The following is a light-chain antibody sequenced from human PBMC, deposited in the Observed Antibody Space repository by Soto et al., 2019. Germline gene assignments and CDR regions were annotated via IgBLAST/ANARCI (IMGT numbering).Light chain of an antibody. J-gene: IGKJ4*01. Sequence: IVLMQSPYTLSLAPVERAPLSCRVSQSVSSSYLAWYQQKPGQAPRLLIYDASSRATGIPDRFSGGGSGTDFTLTISRLEPEDFAVYYCQQFSSYPLTCGGGTKWIS. CDR3: QQFSSYPLT. V-gene: IGKV3-20*01. CDR2: DAS. CDR1: QSVSSSY.